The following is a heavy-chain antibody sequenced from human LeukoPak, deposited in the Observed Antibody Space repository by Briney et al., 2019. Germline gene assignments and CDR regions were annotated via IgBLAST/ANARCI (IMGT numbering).Heavy chain of an antibody. CDR2: INWNGAST. Sequence: GGSLRLSCAASGFRLDDHGMSWVRQVPGKGLEWVSGINWNGASTGYGDSVKGRFTISRDNAKNSLYLHMNSLRAEDTALYYCAGGDRNGWYFDYWGQGILVTVSS. V-gene: IGHV3-20*04. CDR3: AGGDRNGWYFDY. D-gene: IGHD6-19*01. J-gene: IGHJ4*02. CDR1: GFRLDDHG.